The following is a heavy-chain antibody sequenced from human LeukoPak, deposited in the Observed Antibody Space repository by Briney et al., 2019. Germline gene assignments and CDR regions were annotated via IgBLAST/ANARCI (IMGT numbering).Heavy chain of an antibody. CDR2: INPNSGGT. CDR3: ARVSGYESPPDY. CDR1: GYTFTGYY. Sequence: ASVKVSCKASGYTFTGYYMHWVRQAPGQGLEWMGWINPNSGGTNYAQKFQGRVTMTRDTSISTAYMELSRLRSDDTAVYYCARVSGYESPPDYWGQGTLVTVSS. V-gene: IGHV1-2*02. J-gene: IGHJ4*02. D-gene: IGHD5-12*01.